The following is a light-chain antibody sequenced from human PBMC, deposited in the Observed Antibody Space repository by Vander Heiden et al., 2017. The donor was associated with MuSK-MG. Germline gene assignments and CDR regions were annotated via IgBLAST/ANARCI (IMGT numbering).Light chain of an antibody. CDR1: QSVSSN. J-gene: IGKJ1*01. CDR3: QQYNNWLAWT. V-gene: IGKV3-15*01. CDR2: GAS. Sequence: EIVMTQSPATLSVSPGERAALSCRASQSVSSNSAWYQQKPGQAPRLLIYGASTRATGIPARFSGSGYGTEFTLTISSLQSEDFAVYYCQQYNNWLAWTFGQGTKVEIK.